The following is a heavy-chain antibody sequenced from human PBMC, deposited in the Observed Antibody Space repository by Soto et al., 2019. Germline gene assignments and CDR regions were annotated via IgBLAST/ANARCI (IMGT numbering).Heavy chain of an antibody. CDR3: AHKGYGDYPLDY. V-gene: IGHV2-5*02. CDR1: GFSLSTSGVG. CDR2: IYWDDSK. Sequence: QITLKESGPTLVKPTQTLTLTCTFSGFSLSTSGVGVGWIRQPPGKALEWLAVIYWDDSKHYSPSLASRLTITKDTSQHQVVLTMTNMDPVDTATYYCAHKGYGDYPLDYWGQGTLVTVSS. D-gene: IGHD4-17*01. J-gene: IGHJ4*02.